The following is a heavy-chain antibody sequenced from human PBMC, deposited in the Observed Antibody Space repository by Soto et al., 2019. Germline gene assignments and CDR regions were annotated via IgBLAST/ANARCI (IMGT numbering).Heavy chain of an antibody. Sequence: EVQVVESGGGLVQPGGSLRLSCAASGFTFSSNSMTWVRQAPGKGLEWISYISSSSSSIYADSVKGRFTISRDNANNSLYLQMNSLRDEDTAVYYCARVIWSGPLTSDLWGQGTLVTVSS. V-gene: IGHV3-48*02. CDR3: ARVIWSGPLTSDL. D-gene: IGHD3-3*01. J-gene: IGHJ5*02. CDR2: ISSSSSSI. CDR1: GFTFSSNS.